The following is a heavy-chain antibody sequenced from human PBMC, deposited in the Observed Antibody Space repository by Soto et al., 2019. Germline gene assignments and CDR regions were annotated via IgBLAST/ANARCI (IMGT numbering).Heavy chain of an antibody. CDR2: IYSGGST. CDR3: ARDRRSRVRGYSGYDYYYYYGMDV. D-gene: IGHD5-12*01. CDR1: GFSFSSNS. Sequence: PGGSLRLSCATSGFSFSSNSMSWVRQSPGKGLEWVSVIYSGGSTYYADSVKGRFTISRDNSKNTLYLQMNSLRAEDTAVYYCARDRRSRVRGYSGYDYYYYYGMDVWGQGTTVTVAS. J-gene: IGHJ6*02. V-gene: IGHV3-53*01.